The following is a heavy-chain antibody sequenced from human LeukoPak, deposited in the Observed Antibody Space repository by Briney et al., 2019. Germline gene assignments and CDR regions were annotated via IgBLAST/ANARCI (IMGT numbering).Heavy chain of an antibody. Sequence: PSETLSLTCTVSGGSISSGGYYWSWIRQPPGKGLEWIGYIYHSGSTYYNPSLKSRVTISVDRSKNQFSLRLSSVTAADTAVYYCARGEWELQSAPGYWGQGTLVTVSS. D-gene: IGHD1-26*01. CDR2: IYHSGST. CDR3: ARGEWELQSAPGY. CDR1: GGSISSGGYY. J-gene: IGHJ4*02. V-gene: IGHV4-30-2*01.